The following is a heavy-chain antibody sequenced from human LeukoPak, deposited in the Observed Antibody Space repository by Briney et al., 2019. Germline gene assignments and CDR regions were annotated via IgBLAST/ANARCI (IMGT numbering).Heavy chain of an antibody. CDR1: GYSISSGYY. V-gene: IGHV4-38-2*02. CDR3: ARVLADNWFDP. Sequence: SETLSLTCTVSGYSISSGYYWGWIRQPPGKGLEWIGSIYHSGSTYYNPSLKSRVTISVDTSKNQFSLKLSSVTAADTAVYYCARVLADNWFDPWGQGTLVTVSS. J-gene: IGHJ5*02. CDR2: IYHSGST.